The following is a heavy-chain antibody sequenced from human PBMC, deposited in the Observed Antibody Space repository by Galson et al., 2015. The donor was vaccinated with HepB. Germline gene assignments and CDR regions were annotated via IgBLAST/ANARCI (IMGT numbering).Heavy chain of an antibody. CDR3: ARDQDADTTMVPYYYGLDV. J-gene: IGHJ6*02. D-gene: IGHD5-18*01. CDR1: GYTFTSYG. V-gene: IGHV1-18*04. CDR2: ISAYNGNT. Sequence: SVKVSCKASGYTFTSYGITWARQAPGQGLEWMGGISAYNGNTNYAQKLQGRVTMTTDTSTSTAYMELRSLRADDTAVYYCARDQDADTTMVPYYYGLDVWGQGTTVTVSS.